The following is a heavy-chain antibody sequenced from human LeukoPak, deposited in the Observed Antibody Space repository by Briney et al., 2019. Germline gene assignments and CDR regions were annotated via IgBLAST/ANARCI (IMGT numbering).Heavy chain of an antibody. V-gene: IGHV3-66*01. CDR2: IYSGGNT. J-gene: IGHJ4*02. Sequence: GGSLRLSCAASGFTVSTNYMTWVRQAPGKGLEWVSVIYSGGNTYYADSVKGRFTIPRDNSKNTLYLQMNSLRAEDTAVYYCARRRGSDYYFDSWGQGTLVTVSS. CDR3: ARRRGSDYYFDS. CDR1: GFTVSTNY. D-gene: IGHD2-21*02.